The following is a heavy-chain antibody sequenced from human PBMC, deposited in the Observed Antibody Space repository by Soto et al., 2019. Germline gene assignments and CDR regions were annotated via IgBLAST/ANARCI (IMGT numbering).Heavy chain of an antibody. CDR1: GFIFTNYA. Sequence: GGSLRLSCAASGFIFTNYAMTWVRQAPGKGLEWVSGITESGASTYYADSVKGRFTISRDNPKNTLYLQMTSLRVEDTAVYYCAKEGAVGAYDYWGQGTLVTVSS. CDR2: ITESGAST. J-gene: IGHJ4*02. D-gene: IGHD1-26*01. V-gene: IGHV3-23*01. CDR3: AKEGAVGAYDY.